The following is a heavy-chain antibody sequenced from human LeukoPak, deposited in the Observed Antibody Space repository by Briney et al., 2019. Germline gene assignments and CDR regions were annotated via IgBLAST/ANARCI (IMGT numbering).Heavy chain of an antibody. D-gene: IGHD6-13*01. J-gene: IGHJ4*02. CDR3: ARDPPRRARIAAAPPDY. V-gene: IGHV3-48*02. CDR2: ISSSGSTI. CDR1: GFTFSSYS. Sequence: GGSLRLSCAASGFTFSSYSMNWVRQAPGKGLEWVSYISSSGSTIYYADSVKGRFTLSRDNAKNSLYLQMNSLRDEDTAVYYCARDPPRRARIAAAPPDYWGQGTLVTVSS.